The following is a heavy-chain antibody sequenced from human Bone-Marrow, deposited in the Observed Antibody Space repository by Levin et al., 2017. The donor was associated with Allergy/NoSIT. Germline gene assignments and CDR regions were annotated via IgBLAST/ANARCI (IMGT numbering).Heavy chain of an antibody. Sequence: SETLSLTCSVSGVAIDSSGFYWTWIRQFPGKGLEWIGYIYHNGRTYYKPSLKSRLTISVDTSENHFSMKLSSMAAADTALYYCARGGDSYTIFDYWGQGIPVIVSS. CDR2: IYHNGRT. CDR3: ARGGDSYTIFDY. CDR1: GVAIDSSGFY. J-gene: IGHJ4*02. D-gene: IGHD5-18*01. V-gene: IGHV4-31*03.